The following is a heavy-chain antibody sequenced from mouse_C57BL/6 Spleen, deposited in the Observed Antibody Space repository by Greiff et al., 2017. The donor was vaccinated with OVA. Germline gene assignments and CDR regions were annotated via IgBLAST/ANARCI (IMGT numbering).Heavy chain of an antibody. J-gene: IGHJ1*03. CDR3: AREDYGSSRGYFDV. Sequence: EVKLQESEGGLVQPGSSMKLSCTASGFTFSDYYMAWVRQVPEKGLEWVANINYDGSSTYYLDSLKSRFIISRDNAKNILYLQMSSLKSEDTATYYCAREDYGSSRGYFDVWGTGTTVTVSS. CDR2: INYDGSST. D-gene: IGHD1-1*01. CDR1: GFTFSDYY. V-gene: IGHV5-16*01.